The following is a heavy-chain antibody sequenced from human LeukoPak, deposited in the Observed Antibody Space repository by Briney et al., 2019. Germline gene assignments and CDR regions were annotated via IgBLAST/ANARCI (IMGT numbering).Heavy chain of an antibody. J-gene: IGHJ3*02. CDR1: GYTFTSYD. V-gene: IGHV1-8*01. Sequence: ASVKVSCKASGYTFTSYDINWVRQATGQGLEWMGWMNPNSGNTGYAQKFQGRVTMTRNTSISTAYMELSSLRSEDTAVYYCARGGGDCSSTSCPSDAFGIWGQGTMVTVSS. CDR2: MNPNSGNT. D-gene: IGHD2-2*01. CDR3: ARGGGDCSSTSCPSDAFGI.